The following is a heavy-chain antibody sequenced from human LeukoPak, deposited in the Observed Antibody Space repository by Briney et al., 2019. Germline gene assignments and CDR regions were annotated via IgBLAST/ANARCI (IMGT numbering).Heavy chain of an antibody. CDR2: IYTSGST. Sequence: ASETLSLTCTVSGGSISSYYWSWIRQPAGKGLEWIGRIYTSGSTNYNPSLKSRVTMSVDTSKNQFSLKLSSVTAADTAVYYCARDRKSWGYYYMDVWGKGTTVTISS. V-gene: IGHV4-4*07. CDR3: ARDRKSWGYYYMDV. CDR1: GGSISSYY. D-gene: IGHD7-27*01. J-gene: IGHJ6*03.